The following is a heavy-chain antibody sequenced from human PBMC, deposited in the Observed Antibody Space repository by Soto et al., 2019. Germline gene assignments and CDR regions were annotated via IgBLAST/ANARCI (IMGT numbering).Heavy chain of an antibody. CDR1: GFTFSSYE. CDR2: ISSSGSTI. V-gene: IGHV3-48*03. D-gene: IGHD1-20*01. Sequence: PGGSLRLSCAASGFTFSSYEMNWVRQAPGKGLEWVSYISSSGSTIYYADSVKGRFTISRDNAKNSLYLQMNSLRAEDTAVYYRARNVGIVDYWGQGTLVTVSS. J-gene: IGHJ4*02. CDR3: ARNVGIVDY.